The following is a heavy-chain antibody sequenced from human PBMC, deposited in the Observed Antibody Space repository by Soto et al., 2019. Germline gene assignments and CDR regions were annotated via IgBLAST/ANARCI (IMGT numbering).Heavy chain of an antibody. V-gene: IGHV3-30*18. J-gene: IGHJ4*02. CDR3: AKDRGDGYNYRYFDY. CDR2: ISYDGSNK. CDR1: GFTFSSYG. D-gene: IGHD5-12*01. Sequence: GGSLRLSCAASGFTFSSYGMHWVRQAPGKGLEWVAVISYDGSNKYYADSVKGRFTISRDNSKNTLYLQMNSLRAEDTAVYYCAKDRGDGYNYRYFDYWGQGTLVTVSS.